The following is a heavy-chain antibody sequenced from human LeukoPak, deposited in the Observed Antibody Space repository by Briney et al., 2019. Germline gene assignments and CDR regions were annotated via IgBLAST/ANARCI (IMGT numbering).Heavy chain of an antibody. Sequence: ASVKVSCKASGYTVTSYYMHWVRQAPGQGLEWMGIINPSGGSTSYAQKFQGRVTMTRDTSTSTVYMELSSLRSEDTAVYYCARDLEYCSGGSCYRYFDYWGQGTLVTVSS. D-gene: IGHD2-15*01. J-gene: IGHJ4*02. V-gene: IGHV1-46*01. CDR1: GYTVTSYY. CDR3: ARDLEYCSGGSCYRYFDY. CDR2: INPSGGST.